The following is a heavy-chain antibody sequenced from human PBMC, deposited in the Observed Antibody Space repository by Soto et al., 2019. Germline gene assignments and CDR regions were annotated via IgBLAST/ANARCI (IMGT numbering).Heavy chain of an antibody. V-gene: IGHV3-7*01. D-gene: IGHD6-13*01. Sequence: PGGSLRLSCAASGFNFSTYWMSWVRQAPGKGLEWVANIKEDGTDKYYVASVDGRFTISRDNAKDSLFLQMDKLRVEDTAVYYCVRSGGLAASNPVYWGQGTVVTVSS. J-gene: IGHJ4*02. CDR1: GFNFSTYW. CDR3: VRSGGLAASNPVY. CDR2: IKEDGTDK.